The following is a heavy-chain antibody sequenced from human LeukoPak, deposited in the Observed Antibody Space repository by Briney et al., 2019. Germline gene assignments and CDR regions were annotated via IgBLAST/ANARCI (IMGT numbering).Heavy chain of an antibody. CDR3: ARDRYSGYVSRFDY. CDR1: GYTGTSYG. Sequence: GASVKVSCKASGYTGTSYGISWVRQAPGQGLEWMGWISGYNGNTKYAQKFQGRVTMTTDTSTSTAYMELGSLRSDDTAVYYCARDRYSGYVSRFDYWGQGTLVTVSS. V-gene: IGHV1-18*01. CDR2: ISGYNGNT. J-gene: IGHJ4*02. D-gene: IGHD5-12*01.